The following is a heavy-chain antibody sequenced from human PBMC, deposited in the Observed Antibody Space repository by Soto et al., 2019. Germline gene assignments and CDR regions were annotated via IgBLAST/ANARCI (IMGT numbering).Heavy chain of an antibody. CDR2: ISGGGDAT. V-gene: IGHV3-23*01. J-gene: IGHJ2*01. Sequence: EVQLLDSGGGLVQPGGSLRLSCAPSGFTFSGYALPWVRQAPGKGLEWVSAISGGGDATFYADSVKGRFTISRDNSKNTLYLQMNTLRAEDTAVYYCARKVSGSTGRPDLWYFDLWGRGTLVTVSS. D-gene: IGHD3-10*01. CDR3: ARKVSGSTGRPDLWYFDL. CDR1: GFTFSGYA.